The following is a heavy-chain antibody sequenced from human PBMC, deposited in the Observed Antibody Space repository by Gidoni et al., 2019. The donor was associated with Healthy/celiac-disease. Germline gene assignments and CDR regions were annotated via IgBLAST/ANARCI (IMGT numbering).Heavy chain of an antibody. D-gene: IGHD3-3*01. CDR1: GGSISSGDYS. CDR3: ASSQYYDFWSGYPEGYYFDY. J-gene: IGHJ4*02. Sequence: QVQLQESGPGLVKPSQTMSLTCTVSGGSISSGDYSWSWIRQPPGKGLELIGYIYYSGSTYSNPSLKSRVTISVDTSKNQFSLKLSSVTAADTAVYYCASSQYYDFWSGYPEGYYFDYWGQGTLVTVSS. CDR2: IYYSGST. V-gene: IGHV4-30-4*01.